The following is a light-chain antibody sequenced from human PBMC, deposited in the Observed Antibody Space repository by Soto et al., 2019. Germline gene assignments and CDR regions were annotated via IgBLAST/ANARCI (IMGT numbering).Light chain of an antibody. CDR2: EVT. CDR3: SSYKFSTTLRV. CDR1: INDIGSYNY. Sequence: QSALTQPASVSGSPGQSITLSCAGTINDIGSYNYVSWFQQHPGKAPKLIIYEVTHRPSGISTRFSGSKSGNTASLTISGLQAEDAAVYYCSSYKFSTTLRVFGGGTKLTVL. V-gene: IGLV2-14*01. J-gene: IGLJ3*02.